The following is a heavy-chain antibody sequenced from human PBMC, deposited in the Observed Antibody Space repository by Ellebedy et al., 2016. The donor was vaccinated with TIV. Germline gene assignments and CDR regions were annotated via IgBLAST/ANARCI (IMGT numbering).Heavy chain of an antibody. CDR1: GFTFSSYA. V-gene: IGHV3-48*04. D-gene: IGHD4-17*01. CDR3: ARDDYGDFAGFFDY. Sequence: GESLKISCAASGFTFSSYAMSWVRQAPGKGLDWVSYISSSSSIIYYADSVQGRFTISRDNAKNSLHLQMNSLRAEDTAVYYCARDDYGDFAGFFDYWGQGTLVTVSS. J-gene: IGHJ4*02. CDR2: ISSSSSII.